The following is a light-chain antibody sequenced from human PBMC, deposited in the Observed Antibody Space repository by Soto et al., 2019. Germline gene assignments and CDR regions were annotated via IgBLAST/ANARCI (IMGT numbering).Light chain of an antibody. Sequence: DIQMTQSPSSLSASVGDRVTVTCRASQSISSHLNWYQEKPGKAPELLIYAASTLQSGVPSRFSGSGSGTDFTLTISCLQSEDFATYYCQQYYSFPLTFGGGTKV. CDR3: QQYYSFPLT. V-gene: IGKV1-39*01. CDR1: QSISSH. CDR2: AAS. J-gene: IGKJ4*01.